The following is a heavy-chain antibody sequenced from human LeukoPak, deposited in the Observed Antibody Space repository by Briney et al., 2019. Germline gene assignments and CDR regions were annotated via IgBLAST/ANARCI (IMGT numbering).Heavy chain of an antibody. J-gene: IGHJ4*02. V-gene: IGHV3-74*03. CDR2: INGDASNT. Sequence: GGSLRLSCAASGLTFNSYWMHWVRQVAGKGLVWVARINGDASNTTYADSVKGRFTISRDNSKNTLYLQMNSLRAEDTAIYYCAKEYTGTFSPFPSYFDNWGQGTLVTVSS. CDR1: GLTFNSYW. CDR3: AKEYTGTFSPFPSYFDN. D-gene: IGHD1-26*01.